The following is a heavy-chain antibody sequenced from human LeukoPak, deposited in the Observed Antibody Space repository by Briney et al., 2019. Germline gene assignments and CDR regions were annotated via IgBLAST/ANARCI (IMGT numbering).Heavy chain of an antibody. CDR1: GFTFSSYS. J-gene: IGHJ4*02. CDR3: ARVLSYGYSAFGY. Sequence: GGSLRLSCAASGFTFSSYSMNWVRQAPGKGLEWVSSISSSSSYIYYADSVKGRFTISRDNAMNSLYLQMNSLRAEDTAVYYCARVLSYGYSAFGYWGQGTLVTVSS. CDR2: ISSSSSYI. V-gene: IGHV3-21*01. D-gene: IGHD5-18*01.